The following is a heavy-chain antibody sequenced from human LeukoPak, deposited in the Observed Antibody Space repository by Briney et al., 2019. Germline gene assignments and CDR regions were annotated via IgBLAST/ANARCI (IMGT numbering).Heavy chain of an antibody. V-gene: IGHV1-8*01. CDR2: MNPNSGNT. Sequence: ASVKVSCKPSGYTFTSYDINWVRQATGQGLEWMGWMNPNSGNTGYAQKFQGRVTMTRNTSISTAYMELSSLRSEDTAVYYCARGGYSSGWYAEYFQHWGQGTLVIVSS. D-gene: IGHD6-19*01. CDR1: GYTFTSYD. CDR3: ARGGYSSGWYAEYFQH. J-gene: IGHJ1*01.